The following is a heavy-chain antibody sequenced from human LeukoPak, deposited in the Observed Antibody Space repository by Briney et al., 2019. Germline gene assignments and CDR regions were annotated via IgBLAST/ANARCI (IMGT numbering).Heavy chain of an antibody. CDR3: ARASAPESRYYYYMDV. V-gene: IGHV3-48*01. Sequence: GGSLRLSCAASGFTFSSYSMNWVRQAPGKGLEWVSYISSSSSTIYYADSVKGRFTISRDNAKNSLYLQMNSLRAEDTAVYYCARASAPESRYYYYMDVWGKGTTVTVSS. CDR2: ISSSSSTI. CDR1: GFTFSSYS. D-gene: IGHD3-3*01. J-gene: IGHJ6*03.